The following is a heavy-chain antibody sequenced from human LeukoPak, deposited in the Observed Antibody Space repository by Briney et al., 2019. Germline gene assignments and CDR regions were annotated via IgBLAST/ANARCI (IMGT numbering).Heavy chain of an antibody. J-gene: IGHJ4*02. D-gene: IGHD2-2*01. Sequence: GGSLRLSCAASGFTFSSYSMNWVRQAPGKGLEWVSSISSSSSYIYYADSVKGRFTISRDNAKNSLCLQMNSLRAEDTAVYYCAREEVVPAARGFDYWGQGTLVTVSS. CDR1: GFTFSSYS. V-gene: IGHV3-21*01. CDR3: AREEVVPAARGFDY. CDR2: ISSSSSYI.